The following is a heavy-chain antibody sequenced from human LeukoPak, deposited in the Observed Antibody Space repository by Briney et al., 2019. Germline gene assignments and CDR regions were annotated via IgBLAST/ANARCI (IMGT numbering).Heavy chain of an antibody. Sequence: GGSLRLSCAASGFTFSSYGMHWVRQAPGKGLEWVAFIRYDGSNKYYADSVKGRFTISRDNSKNTLYLQMNSLRAEDTAVYYCARRAGDYSHPYDYWGQGTLVTVSS. CDR1: GFTFSSYG. CDR2: IRYDGSNK. CDR3: ARRAGDYSHPYDY. D-gene: IGHD3-22*01. V-gene: IGHV3-30*02. J-gene: IGHJ4*02.